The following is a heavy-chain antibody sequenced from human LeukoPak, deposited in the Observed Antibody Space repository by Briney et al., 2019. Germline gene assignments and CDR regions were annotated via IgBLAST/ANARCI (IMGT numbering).Heavy chain of an antibody. D-gene: IGHD1-26*01. V-gene: IGHV4-4*07. CDR1: GGSISSFY. CDR2: IYTSGST. CDR3: AREGFQGGSNWFDP. Sequence: SETLSLTRTVSGGSISSFYWSWIRQPAGKGLEWIGRIYTSGSTNYNPSLKSRVTMSVDTSKNQFSLKLSSVTAADTAVYYCAREGFQGGSNWFDPWGQGTLVTVSS. J-gene: IGHJ5*02.